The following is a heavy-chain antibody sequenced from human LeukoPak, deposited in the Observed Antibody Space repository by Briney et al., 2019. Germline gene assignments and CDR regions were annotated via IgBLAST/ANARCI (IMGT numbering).Heavy chain of an antibody. V-gene: IGHV3-7*04. D-gene: IGHD2-15*01. Sequence: PGESLRLSCAASGFTFSTYWMSWVRQAPGKGLEWVANIHQDGNGKYYVDSVKGRFTISRDNAKNSLYLQMNSLRAEDTAVYYCARGDKFSGDYWGQGTLVTVSS. CDR1: GFTFSTYW. CDR3: ARGDKFSGDY. J-gene: IGHJ4*02. CDR2: IHQDGNGK.